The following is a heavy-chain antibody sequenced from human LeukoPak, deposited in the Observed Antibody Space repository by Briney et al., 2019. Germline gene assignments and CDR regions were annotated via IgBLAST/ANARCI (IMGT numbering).Heavy chain of an antibody. CDR2: ISAYNGKT. CDR3: ARDPQQLVGATGGGFEY. CDR1: GYTFTSYG. V-gene: IGHV1-18*01. D-gene: IGHD1-26*01. Sequence: ASVKVSCKASGYTFTSYGVSWVRQAPGQGLEWMGWISAYNGKTNYAQKFQGRVTMTTDTSTNTAYMELRSLRSDDTAVYYCARDPQQLVGATGGGFEYWGQGTLVTVSS. J-gene: IGHJ4*02.